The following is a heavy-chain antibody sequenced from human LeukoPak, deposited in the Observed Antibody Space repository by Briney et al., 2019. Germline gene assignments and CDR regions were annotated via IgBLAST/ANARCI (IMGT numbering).Heavy chain of an antibody. CDR1: GSTFSSYA. Sequence: GGSLRLSCAASGSTFSSYAMSWVRQAPGKGLEWVSAISGSGGSTYYADSVKGRFTISRDNSKNTLYLQMNSLRAEDTAVYYCAKGYYDFWSGVYYYYYYMDVWGKGTTVTVSS. CDR3: AKGYYDFWSGVYYYYYYMDV. J-gene: IGHJ6*03. V-gene: IGHV3-23*01. D-gene: IGHD3-3*01. CDR2: ISGSGGST.